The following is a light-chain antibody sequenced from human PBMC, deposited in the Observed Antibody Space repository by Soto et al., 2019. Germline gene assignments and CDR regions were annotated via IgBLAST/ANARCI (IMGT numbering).Light chain of an antibody. J-gene: IGLJ3*02. CDR2: EVS. CDR3: NSYASSSARV. CDR1: RSDVGAFNY. V-gene: IGLV2-14*01. Sequence: QSALTQPASVSGSPGQSITISCTGTRSDVGAFNYVSWYQQHPGKAPKLIIYEVSNRPSGVSNRFSGSKSANTASLTISGLQAEDEADYYCNSYASSSARVFGGGTKLTVL.